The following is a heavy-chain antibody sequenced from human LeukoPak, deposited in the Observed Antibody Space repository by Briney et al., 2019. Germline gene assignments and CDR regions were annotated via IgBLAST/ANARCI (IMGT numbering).Heavy chain of an antibody. V-gene: IGHV4-59*01. Sequence: SSETLSLTCTVSGGSISSYYWSWIRQAPGKGLEWIGYIHYSGSTNHNSSLKSRVTISVDTSKNQYSLKLSSVTAADTAVYYCARDGVAGGFDYWGQGTLVTVSS. CDR3: ARDGVAGGFDY. D-gene: IGHD6-19*01. CDR2: IHYSGST. J-gene: IGHJ4*02. CDR1: GGSISSYY.